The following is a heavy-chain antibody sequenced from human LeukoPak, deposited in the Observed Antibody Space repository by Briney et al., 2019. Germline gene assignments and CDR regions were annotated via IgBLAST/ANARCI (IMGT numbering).Heavy chain of an antibody. CDR3: ARGWGSFDY. V-gene: IGHV3-66*01. D-gene: IGHD7-27*01. CDR1: AFTVSSSY. Sequence: QAGGSLRLSCAASAFTVSSSYLSWVRQAPGKGLEWVSVIYSGGSTYYADSVKGRFTISRDNSENTLYLQMNSLRAEDTAVYYCARGWGSFDYWGQGALVTVSS. J-gene: IGHJ4*02. CDR2: IYSGGST.